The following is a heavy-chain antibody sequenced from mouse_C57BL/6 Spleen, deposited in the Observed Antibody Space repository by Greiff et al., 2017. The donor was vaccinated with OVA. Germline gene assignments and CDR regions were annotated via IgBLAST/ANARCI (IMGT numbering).Heavy chain of an antibody. J-gene: IGHJ1*03. V-gene: IGHV10-1*01. Sequence: GGGLVQPKGSLKLSCAASGFSFNTYAMNWVRQAPGKGLEWVARIRSKSNNYATYYADSVKDRFTISRDDSESMLYLQMNNLKTKDTAMYYCVRHSNWDWYFDVWGTGTTVTVSS. CDR2: IRSKSNNYAT. CDR1: GFSFNTYA. D-gene: IGHD4-1*01. CDR3: VRHSNWDWYFDV.